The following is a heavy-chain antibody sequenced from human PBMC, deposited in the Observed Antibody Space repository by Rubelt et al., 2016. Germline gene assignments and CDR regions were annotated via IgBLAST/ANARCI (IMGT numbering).Heavy chain of an antibody. V-gene: IGHV4-59*08. Sequence: QVQLQESGPGLVKPSETLSLTCTVSGGSIRSFYWSWIRQPPGKGLEWIGYIDYSGSTKYNPSLKSRVTISVDMSKNQFSLELSSVTAADTAVYYCARRRGNDFLDYWGQGTLVPVSS. CDR2: IDYSGST. J-gene: IGHJ4*02. CDR1: GGSIRSFY. CDR3: ARRRGNDFLDY. D-gene: IGHD3-3*01.